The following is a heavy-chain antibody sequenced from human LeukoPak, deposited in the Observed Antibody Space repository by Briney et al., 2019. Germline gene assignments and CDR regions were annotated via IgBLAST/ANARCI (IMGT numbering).Heavy chain of an antibody. Sequence: GGSLRLSCAASGFTFSSYSMNWVRQAPGKGLEWVSSISSSSSYIYYADSVKGRFTISRDNAKNSLYLQMNSLRAEDTAVYYCARDETAVAGTSDYWGQGTLVTVSS. CDR3: ARDETAVAGTSDY. V-gene: IGHV3-21*01. J-gene: IGHJ4*02. CDR1: GFTFSSYS. D-gene: IGHD6-19*01. CDR2: ISSSSSYI.